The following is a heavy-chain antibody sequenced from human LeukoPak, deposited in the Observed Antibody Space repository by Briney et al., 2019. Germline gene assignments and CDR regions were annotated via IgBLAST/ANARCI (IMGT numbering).Heavy chain of an antibody. J-gene: IGHJ4*02. V-gene: IGHV3-33*08. CDR3: AVPQWELLN. D-gene: IGHD1-26*01. Sequence: PGRSLRLSCVASGFTITNHGMHWVRQAPGKGLEWVASIWDDGSDKYSADTVRGRFTISRDNSKNTLYLQMNSLRAEDTAVYYCAVPQWELLNWGQGTLVTVSS. CDR1: GFTITNHG. CDR2: IWDDGSDK.